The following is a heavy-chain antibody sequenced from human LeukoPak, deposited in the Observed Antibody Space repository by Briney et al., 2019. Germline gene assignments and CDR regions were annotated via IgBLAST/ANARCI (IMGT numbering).Heavy chain of an antibody. CDR1: RFTLSSNY. Sequence: GGSLRLSSAASRFTLSSNYITWVRQAAGKGLEWVSVIYSGGSTYYADSVTGRFTISRDNSKNTLYLQMNSLRAEDTAVYYCATIDYWGQGTLVTVSS. V-gene: IGHV3-66*01. CDR2: IYSGGST. J-gene: IGHJ4*02. CDR3: ATIDY.